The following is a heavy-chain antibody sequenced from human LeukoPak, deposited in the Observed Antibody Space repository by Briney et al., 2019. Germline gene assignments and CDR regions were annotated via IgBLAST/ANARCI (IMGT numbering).Heavy chain of an antibody. Sequence: SETLSLTCTVSGGSISSGGYYWSWIRQPPGKGLEWIGYIYHSGSTYYNPSLKSRVTISVDRSKNQFSLKLSSVTAADTAVYYCATRGDYYDSSGYSDYWGQGTLVTVSS. J-gene: IGHJ4*02. CDR1: GGSISSGGYY. D-gene: IGHD3-22*01. CDR2: IYHSGST. CDR3: ATRGDYYDSSGYSDY. V-gene: IGHV4-30-2*01.